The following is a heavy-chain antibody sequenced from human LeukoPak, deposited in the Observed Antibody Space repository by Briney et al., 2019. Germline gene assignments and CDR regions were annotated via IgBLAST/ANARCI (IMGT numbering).Heavy chain of an antibody. CDR1: GFTFSSYG. CDR3: AKDNAAYFDY. J-gene: IGHJ4*02. V-gene: IGHV3-30*18. Sequence: GGSLRLSCAASGFTFSSYGMHWVRQAPGKGLEWVAVKSYDGSNKYYAGSVKGRFTISRDNSKNTLYLQMNSLRAEDTAVYYCAKDNAAYFDYWGQGTLVTVSS. D-gene: IGHD2-15*01. CDR2: KSYDGSNK.